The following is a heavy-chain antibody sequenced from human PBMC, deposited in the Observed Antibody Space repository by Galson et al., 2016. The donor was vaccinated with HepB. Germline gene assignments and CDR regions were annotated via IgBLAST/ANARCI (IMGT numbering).Heavy chain of an antibody. Sequence: QSGAEVKKPGESLRISCQGSGYSFTSYWISWVRQMPGKGLEWMGRIDPSYPYTTYSPSFQGHVTISADKSTSTAYLQWTYLQASATAMYYCARLGPGSVPGVGGRDYWGQGTLLTVSS. CDR2: IDPSYPYT. D-gene: IGHD2-8*01. CDR3: ARLGPGSVPGVGGRDY. J-gene: IGHJ4*02. V-gene: IGHV5-10-1*01. CDR1: GYSFTSYW.